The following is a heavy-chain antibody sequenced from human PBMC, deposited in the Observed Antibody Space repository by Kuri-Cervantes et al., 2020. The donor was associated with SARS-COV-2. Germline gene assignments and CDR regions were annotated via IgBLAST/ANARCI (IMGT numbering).Heavy chain of an antibody. CDR2: IYYSGST. D-gene: IGHD6-13*01. J-gene: IGHJ6*02. CDR3: ARERVAAAGRQYYYYGMDV. V-gene: IGHV4-59*01. CDR1: GGSISSYY. Sequence: SETLSLTCTVSGGSISSYYWSWIRQPPGKGLEWIGYIYYSGSTNYNPSLKSRVTISVDTSKNQFSLKLSSVTAADTAVYYCARERVAAAGRQYYYYGMDVWGQGTTVTRSS.